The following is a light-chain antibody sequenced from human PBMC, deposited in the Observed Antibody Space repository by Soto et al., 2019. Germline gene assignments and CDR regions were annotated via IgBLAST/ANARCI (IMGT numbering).Light chain of an antibody. CDR2: ATS. J-gene: IGKJ2*01. CDR1: QSLNSNH. Sequence: ENVLTQSPGTLSLSPGERATLSCRASQSLNSNHLAWYQQKPGQAPRLVIYATSIRATGIPERFSGSGSGTDFTLTISRLEPEDFAVYYCQRFGTSPRYTFGQGTNLEIK. V-gene: IGKV3-20*01. CDR3: QRFGTSPRYT.